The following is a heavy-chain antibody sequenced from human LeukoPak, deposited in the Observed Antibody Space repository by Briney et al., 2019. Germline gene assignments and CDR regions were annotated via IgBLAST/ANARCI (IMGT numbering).Heavy chain of an antibody. D-gene: IGHD3-22*01. V-gene: IGHV4-31*03. J-gene: IGHJ4*02. Sequence: SETLSLTCTVSGGSISSGGYYWSWIRQHPGKGLEWIGYIYYSGSTYYNPSLKSRVTISVDTSKNQFSLKLSSVTAADTAVYYCARAVGAYYYDSSGLDYWGQRTLVTVSS. CDR1: GGSISSGGYY. CDR2: IYYSGST. CDR3: ARAVGAYYYDSSGLDY.